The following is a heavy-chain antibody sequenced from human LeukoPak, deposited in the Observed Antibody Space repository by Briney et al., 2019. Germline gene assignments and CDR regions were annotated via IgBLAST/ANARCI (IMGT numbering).Heavy chain of an antibody. CDR2: ISPGGGTT. Sequence: GRSLRLSCTVSGFAIGSEAMSWVRQSPARGLEWVASISPGGGTTYYADSVKGRFTISRDNSKNTLYLQMNSLRAEDTALYYCAKGTYSAYNSGCAYWGQGTLVTVSS. J-gene: IGHJ4*02. CDR1: GFAIGSEA. D-gene: IGHD5-12*01. V-gene: IGHV3-23*01. CDR3: AKGTYSAYNSGCAY.